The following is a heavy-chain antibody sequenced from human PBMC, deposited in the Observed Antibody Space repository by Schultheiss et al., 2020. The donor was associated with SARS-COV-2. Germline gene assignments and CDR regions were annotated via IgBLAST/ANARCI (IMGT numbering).Heavy chain of an antibody. D-gene: IGHD1-26*01. J-gene: IGHJ5*02. CDR3: ARVRIGGATTDWFDP. V-gene: IGHV4-4*02. CDR2: IYYSGST. CDR1: GGSISSNNW. Sequence: SETLSLTCAVSGGSISSNNWWSWVRQPPGKGLEWIGYIYYSGSTYYNPSLKSRVTISVDTSKNQFSLKLSSVTAADTAVYYCARVRIGGATTDWFDPWGQGTLVTVSS.